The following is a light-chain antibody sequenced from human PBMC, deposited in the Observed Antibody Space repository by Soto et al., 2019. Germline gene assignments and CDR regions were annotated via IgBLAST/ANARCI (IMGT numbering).Light chain of an antibody. V-gene: IGKV3-20*01. CDR2: GAS. J-gene: IGKJ1*01. CDR1: QSVSSSY. CDR3: QQYGDSPRT. Sequence: EIVLTQSPGTLSLSPGEGATLSCRASQSVSSSYLAWYQQKPGQAPRLLIYGASSRATGIPDRFSGSGSGTDFTLTISRLEPEDFAVYYCQQYGDSPRTFGQGTKVDIK.